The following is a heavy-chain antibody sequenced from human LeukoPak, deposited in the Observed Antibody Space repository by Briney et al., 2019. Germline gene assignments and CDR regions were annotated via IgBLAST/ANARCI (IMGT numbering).Heavy chain of an antibody. D-gene: IGHD4-17*01. CDR2: SDPNSGGT. Sequence: GASVRVSCKASGYSFKDYYVHWLRQAPGQGPEWLGWSDPNSGGTDIAQKFQGRVTMTRDTSLRPAYMELSRLRSDDTAVYYCARGIYGDYGDFAYWGQGTLVIVSS. CDR1: GYSFKDYY. J-gene: IGHJ4*02. CDR3: ARGIYGDYGDFAY. V-gene: IGHV1-2*02.